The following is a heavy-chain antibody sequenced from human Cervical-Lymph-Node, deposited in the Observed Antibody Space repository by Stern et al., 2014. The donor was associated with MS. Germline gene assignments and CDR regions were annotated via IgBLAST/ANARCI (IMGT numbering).Heavy chain of an antibody. D-gene: IGHD3-10*01. CDR1: GFPFSNFD. V-gene: IGHV3-13*01. CDR2: IGFVGDT. J-gene: IGHJ6*02. Sequence: VQLVQSGGDLVQPGGSLRLSCSAYGFPFSNFDMHWVRQTAGEGLERVSAIGFVGDTHYQDSVKGRFTISRDNGESSLYLQMNYLRGGDTAVYYCARGGQFGSYYALDVWGQGTTVIVSS. CDR3: ARGGQFGSYYALDV.